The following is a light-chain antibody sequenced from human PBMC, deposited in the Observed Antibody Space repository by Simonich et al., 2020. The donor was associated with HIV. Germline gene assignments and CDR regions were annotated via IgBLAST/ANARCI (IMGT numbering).Light chain of an antibody. CDR1: NRDVGGSNY. V-gene: IGLV2-14*01. CDR3: SSYTSSSTWV. CDR2: DVS. Sequence: QSALTQPASVSGSPGQSITISCTGTNRDVGGSNYVSWYQQHPGKAPKVMIYDVSERPSGVSNRVSGSKSGNTASLTISGLQAEDEADYYCSSYTSSSTWVFGGGTKLTVL. J-gene: IGLJ3*02.